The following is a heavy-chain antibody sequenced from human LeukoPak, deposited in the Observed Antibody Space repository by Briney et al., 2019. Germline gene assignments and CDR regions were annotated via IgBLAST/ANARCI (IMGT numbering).Heavy chain of an antibody. V-gene: IGHV3-7*01. CDR2: IKQDGSEK. J-gene: IGHJ4*02. CDR3: ARDTDYGDYPSLDY. D-gene: IGHD4-17*01. Sequence: GSLRLSCAASGFTFSSYWMSWVRQAPGKGLEWVVNIKQDGSEKYYVDSVKGRFTISRDNAKNSLYLQMNSLRAEDTAVYYCARDTDYGDYPSLDYWGQRTLVTVSS. CDR1: GFTFSSYW.